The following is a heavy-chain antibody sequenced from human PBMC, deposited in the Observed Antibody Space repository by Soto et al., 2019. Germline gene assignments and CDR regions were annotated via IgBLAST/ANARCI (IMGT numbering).Heavy chain of an antibody. J-gene: IGHJ6*02. CDR2: ISAYNGNT. Sequence: QVQLVQSGAEVKKPGASVKVSCKASGYTFTSYGISWVRQAPGQGLEWMGWISAYNGNTNYAQKLQGRVTMTTDTSTSTAYMELRSLRSDDTAVYYCARDVLRFLEWLSGAYGMDVWGQGTTVTVSS. CDR3: ARDVLRFLEWLSGAYGMDV. V-gene: IGHV1-18*01. CDR1: GYTFTSYG. D-gene: IGHD3-3*01.